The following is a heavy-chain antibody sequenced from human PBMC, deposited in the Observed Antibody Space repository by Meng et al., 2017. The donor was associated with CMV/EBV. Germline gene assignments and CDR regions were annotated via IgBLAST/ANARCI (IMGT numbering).Heavy chain of an antibody. D-gene: IGHD5-18*01. CDR1: GGTISSYY. J-gene: IGHJ4*02. CDR3: ARDMDSYGYGY. CDR2: IYYSGST. V-gene: IGHV4-59*01. Sequence: GSLRLSCTVSGGTISSYYWSWIRQPPGKGLEWIGYIYYSGSTNYNPALQSRVTISVDTSKNQFSLKLSSVTAADTAVYYCARDMDSYGYGYWGQGTLVTVSS.